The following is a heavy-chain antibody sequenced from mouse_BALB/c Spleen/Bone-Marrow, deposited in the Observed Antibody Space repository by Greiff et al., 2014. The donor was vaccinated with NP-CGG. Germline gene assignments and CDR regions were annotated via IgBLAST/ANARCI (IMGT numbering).Heavy chain of an antibody. J-gene: IGHJ4*01. CDR1: GFAFSSYD. CDR3: TRHGGYYPYYYAMDY. D-gene: IGHD2-3*01. Sequence: VQLQQSGGGLVKPGGSLKLSCAASGFAFSSYDMSWVRQTPEKRLEWVAYISHGGGTTYYSDTVKGRFTISRDNAKNTLYLQTSSLKSEDTAIYYCTRHGGYYPYYYAMDYWGQGTSVTVSS. V-gene: IGHV5-12-1*01. CDR2: ISHGGGTT.